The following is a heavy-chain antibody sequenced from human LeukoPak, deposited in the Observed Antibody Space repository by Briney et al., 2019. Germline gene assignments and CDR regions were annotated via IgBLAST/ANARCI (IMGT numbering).Heavy chain of an antibody. CDR1: GYSINSGYY. Sequence: SETLSLTCAVSGYSINSGYYWGWIRHPPGKGLEVSGSIYHSGSTYYNPSPESQVTISLDTSNNQFSLKLSSVTAADTAVYYCARGGYSSGWYLFFGLWGRGTLVTVSS. CDR3: ARGGYSSGWYLFFGL. J-gene: IGHJ2*01. CDR2: IYHSGST. V-gene: IGHV4-38-2*01. D-gene: IGHD6-19*01.